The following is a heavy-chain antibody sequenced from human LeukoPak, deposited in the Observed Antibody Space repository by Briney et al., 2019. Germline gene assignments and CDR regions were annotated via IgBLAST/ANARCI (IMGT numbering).Heavy chain of an antibody. D-gene: IGHD1-1*01. Sequence: PSETLSLTCTVSGGSISSSSYYWGWIRQPPGKGLEWIGSIYYSGSTYYNPSLKSRVTISVDTSKNQFSLKLSSVTAADTAVYYCARQTGYKNLYYFDYWGQGILVTVSS. CDR1: GGSISSSSYY. CDR2: IYYSGST. J-gene: IGHJ4*02. V-gene: IGHV4-39*01. CDR3: ARQTGYKNLYYFDY.